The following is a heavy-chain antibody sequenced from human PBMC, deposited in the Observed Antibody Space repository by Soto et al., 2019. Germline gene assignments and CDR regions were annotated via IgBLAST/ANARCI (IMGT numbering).Heavy chain of an antibody. J-gene: IGHJ6*02. Sequence: GSLRLSCAASGFTFSSYGMHWVRQAPGKGLEWVAVISSDGSSKYYADSVKGRFTISRDNSKNTLYLQMNSLRAEDTAVYYCAKDYVEMATNIGMDVWGQGTTVTVSS. CDR2: ISSDGSSK. D-gene: IGHD5-12*01. CDR1: GFTFSSYG. V-gene: IGHV3-30*18. CDR3: AKDYVEMATNIGMDV.